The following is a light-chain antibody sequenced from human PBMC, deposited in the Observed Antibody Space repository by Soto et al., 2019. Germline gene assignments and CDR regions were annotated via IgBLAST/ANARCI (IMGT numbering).Light chain of an antibody. V-gene: IGKV1-5*01. J-gene: IGKJ5*01. CDR1: QSISSW. CDR2: DAS. CDR3: QQYKTSST. Sequence: TYRASQSISSWLAWYQQKPGKAPKLLIYDASSLESGVPSRFSVSGSGTEFILLMCRLQPYDFPPYYGQQYKTSSTFGQGTRLEIK.